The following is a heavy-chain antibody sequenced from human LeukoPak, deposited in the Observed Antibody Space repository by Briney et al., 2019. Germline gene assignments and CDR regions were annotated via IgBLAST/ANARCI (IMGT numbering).Heavy chain of an antibody. CDR3: ASPGNQLPPLGYYGMDV. D-gene: IGHD2-2*01. V-gene: IGHV5-10-1*01. CDR1: GYSFTSYW. Sequence: GESLKISCKGSGYSFTSYWISWVRQMPGKGLECMGRIDPSDSYTNYSPSFQGHVTISADKSISTAYLQWSSLKASDTAMYYCASPGNQLPPLGYYGMDVWGKGTTVTVSS. CDR2: IDPSDSYT. J-gene: IGHJ6*04.